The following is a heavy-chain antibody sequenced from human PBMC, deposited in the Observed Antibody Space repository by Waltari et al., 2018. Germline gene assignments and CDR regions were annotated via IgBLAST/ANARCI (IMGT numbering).Heavy chain of an antibody. CDR1: GFTFSSYS. V-gene: IGHV3-21*01. CDR2: ISSSSSYI. Sequence: EVQLVESGGGLVKPGGSLRLSCAASGFTFSSYSMNWVRQAPGKGLEWVSSISSSSSYIYYADSVKGRFTISRDNAKNSLYLQMNSLRAEDTAVYYCARDGDYGDYALDYWGQGTLVIVSS. CDR3: ARDGDYGDYALDY. J-gene: IGHJ4*02. D-gene: IGHD4-17*01.